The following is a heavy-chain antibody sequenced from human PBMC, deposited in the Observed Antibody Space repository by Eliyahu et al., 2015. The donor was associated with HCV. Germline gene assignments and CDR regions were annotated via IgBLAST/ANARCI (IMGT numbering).Heavy chain of an antibody. CDR2: ISNDGSNK. V-gene: IGHV3-30*18. Sequence: QVQLVESGGGVVXPGRSLRXSXAASGFTFSXFGMHGVRQAPGKGVGGVAVISNDGSNKYXADSVKGRFTISRDXSKNTLSLQMNSLRAEDTAVYYCAKDGQGLTYYFDYWGQGTLVTVSS. CDR3: AKDGQGLTYYFDY. J-gene: IGHJ4*02. D-gene: IGHD6-25*01. CDR1: GFTFSXFG.